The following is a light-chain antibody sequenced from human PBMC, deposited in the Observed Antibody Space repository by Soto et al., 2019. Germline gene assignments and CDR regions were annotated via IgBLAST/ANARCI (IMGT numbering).Light chain of an antibody. V-gene: IGLV2-23*03. Sequence: QSVLTQPASVSGSPGQSITISCTGTSSDVGSYNLVSWYQQHPGKAPKLMIYEGSKRPSGVSNRFSGSKSGNTASLTISGLQAEDEADYYCCSYAGSSTFAGFGGGTKVTVL. CDR1: SSDVGSYNL. CDR2: EGS. J-gene: IGLJ2*01. CDR3: CSYAGSSTFAG.